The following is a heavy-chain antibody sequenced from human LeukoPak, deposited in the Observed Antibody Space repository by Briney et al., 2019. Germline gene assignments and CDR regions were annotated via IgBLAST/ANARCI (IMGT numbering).Heavy chain of an antibody. CDR2: IRADGSQK. CDR3: ARYTRPFDY. Sequence: GGSLRLSCVASGFTFSDYWMSWVRQAPGKGLEWVATIRADGSQKYYLDSVRGRFTISRDNTKNPLYLQMNSLRAEDSAVYYCARYTRPFDYWGQGTLVTVSS. D-gene: IGHD2-2*02. CDR1: GFTFSDYW. V-gene: IGHV3-7*01. J-gene: IGHJ4*02.